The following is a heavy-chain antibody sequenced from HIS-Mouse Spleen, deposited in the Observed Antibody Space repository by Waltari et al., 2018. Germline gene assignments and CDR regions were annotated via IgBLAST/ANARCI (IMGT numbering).Heavy chain of an antibody. J-gene: IGHJ4*02. Sequence: QVQLVESGGGVVQPGRSLSLSCAAAGFTFRSYAMHWVRQAPGKGLEWVAVISYDGSNKYYADSVKGRFTISRDNSKNTLYLQMNSLRAEDTAVYYCARRYSGYDLGYWGQGTLVTVSS. CDR2: ISYDGSNK. V-gene: IGHV3-30*04. D-gene: IGHD5-12*01. CDR3: ARRYSGYDLGY. CDR1: GFTFRSYA.